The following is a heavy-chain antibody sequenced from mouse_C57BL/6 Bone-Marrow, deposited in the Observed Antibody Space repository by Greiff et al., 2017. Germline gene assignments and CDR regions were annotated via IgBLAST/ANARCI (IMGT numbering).Heavy chain of an antibody. D-gene: IGHD2-3*01. CDR3: ARNGYFRFDD. CDR1: GYAFSSSW. Sequence: VQLQQSGPELVKPGASVKISCKASGYAFSSSWLNWVKQRPGKGLEWIGRIYPGDGDTNYNGKLKGKATLTADKSSSTAYMQLSSLTSEDSAVYFCARNGYFRFDDWGEGTTRKVSS. J-gene: IGHJ2*01. CDR2: IYPGDGDT. V-gene: IGHV1-82*01.